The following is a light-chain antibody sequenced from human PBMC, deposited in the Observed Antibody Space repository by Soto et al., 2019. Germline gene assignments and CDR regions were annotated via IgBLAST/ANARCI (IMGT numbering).Light chain of an antibody. Sequence: EIVLTQSPGTLSLSPGERATLSCRASQSVSSSYLAWYQHKPGQAPRLLIYGASSRATGIPDRFSGSGSGTDFTLTISRREPEDFALYYCQQYGSSPPWTFGQGNKVEIK. CDR3: QQYGSSPPWT. V-gene: IGKV3-20*01. CDR2: GAS. CDR1: QSVSSSY. J-gene: IGKJ1*01.